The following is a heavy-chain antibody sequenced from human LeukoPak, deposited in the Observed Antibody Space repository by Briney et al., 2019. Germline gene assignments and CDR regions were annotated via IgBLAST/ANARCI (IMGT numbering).Heavy chain of an antibody. CDR2: IIPILGIA. V-gene: IGHV1-69*04. CDR1: GGTFSSYA. J-gene: IGHJ5*02. CDR3: ARDSFHGGYCSGGSCSNWFDP. Sequence: SVKVSCTASGGTFSSYAISWVRQAPGQGLEWMGRIIPILGIANYAQKFQGRVTITADKSTSTAYMELSSLRSEDTAVYYCARDSFHGGYCSGGSCSNWFDPWGQGTLVTVSS. D-gene: IGHD2-15*01.